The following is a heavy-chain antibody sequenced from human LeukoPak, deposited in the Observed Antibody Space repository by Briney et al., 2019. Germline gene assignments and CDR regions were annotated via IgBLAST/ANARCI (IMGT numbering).Heavy chain of an antibody. CDR2: IRYDGSNK. J-gene: IGHJ4*02. V-gene: IGHV3-33*01. CDR1: GFTFSSYG. CDR3: ARETYYYGSGSYTHFDY. Sequence: PGRSLRLSCAASGFTFSSYGMHWVRQAPGKGLEWVAFIRYDGSNKYYADSVKGRFTISRDNAKNSLYLQMNSLRAEDTAVYYCARETYYYGSGSYTHFDYWGQGTLVTVSS. D-gene: IGHD3-10*01.